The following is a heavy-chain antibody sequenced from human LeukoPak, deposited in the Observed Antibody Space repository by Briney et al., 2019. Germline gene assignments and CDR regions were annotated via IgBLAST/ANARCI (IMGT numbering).Heavy chain of an antibody. CDR3: ASQVSLYSGSYLAY. CDR2: INHSGST. V-gene: IGHV4-34*01. CDR1: GGSFSGYY. J-gene: IGHJ4*02. D-gene: IGHD1-26*01. Sequence: QASETLSLTCAVYGGSFSGYYWSWIRQPPGKGLEWIGEINHSGSTNYNPSLKSRVTISVDTSKNQFSLKLSSVTAADTAVYYCASQVSLYSGSYLAYWGQGTLVTVSS.